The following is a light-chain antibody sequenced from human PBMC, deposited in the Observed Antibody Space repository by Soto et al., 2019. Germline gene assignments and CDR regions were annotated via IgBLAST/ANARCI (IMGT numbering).Light chain of an antibody. CDR1: QSISSW. V-gene: IGKV1-5*01. J-gene: IGKJ1*01. CDR3: QQHSTYLWA. CDR2: DAS. Sequence: DIQMTQSPSTLSASVGDRVTITCWASQSISSWLAWYQQKPGKAPKLLIYDASTLESGVPSRFSGSGSGTEFTLTISSLQPDDFATYYCQQHSTYLWAFGQGTKVEIK.